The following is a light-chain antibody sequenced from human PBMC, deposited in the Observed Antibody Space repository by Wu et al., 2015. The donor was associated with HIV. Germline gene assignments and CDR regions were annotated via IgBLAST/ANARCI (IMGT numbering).Light chain of an antibody. CDR1: KTFLPY. Sequence: SLSASIGDRVNNHVXGPVKTFLPYLAWYQQTPGKALGSLSMMPPLCKVESRQGFSGSGSGADFTLTISGLQREDFAVYFCQQLNSFPLTFGQGSRLEI. CDR2: MPP. J-gene: IGKJ5*01. V-gene: IGKV1-13*02. CDR3: QQLNSFPLT.